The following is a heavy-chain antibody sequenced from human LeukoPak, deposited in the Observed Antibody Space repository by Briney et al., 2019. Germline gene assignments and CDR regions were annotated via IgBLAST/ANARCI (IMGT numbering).Heavy chain of an antibody. CDR3: ARDRIAAAGDYMDV. Sequence: PGGSLRLSCAASGFTVSSNYMSWVRQAPGKGLEWVSVIYSGGSTYYADSVKGRFTISRDNSKNTLYLQMNSLRAEDTAVYYCARDRIAAAGDYMDVWGKGTTVTVS. CDR1: GFTVSSNY. V-gene: IGHV3-53*01. CDR2: IYSGGST. D-gene: IGHD6-13*01. J-gene: IGHJ6*03.